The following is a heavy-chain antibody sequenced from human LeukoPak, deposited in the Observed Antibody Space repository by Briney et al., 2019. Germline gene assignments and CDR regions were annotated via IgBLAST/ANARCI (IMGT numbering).Heavy chain of an antibody. CDR2: INPNSGGT. CDR3: AREDTAAGYDY. D-gene: IGHD6-13*01. Sequence: GASVKVSCKASGGTFSSYAISWVRQAPGQGLEWMGWINPNSGGTNHAQKFQGWVTMTRDMSISTAYMELSRLRSDDTAVYYCAREDTAAGYDYWGQGTLVTVSS. V-gene: IGHV1-2*04. J-gene: IGHJ4*02. CDR1: GGTFSSYA.